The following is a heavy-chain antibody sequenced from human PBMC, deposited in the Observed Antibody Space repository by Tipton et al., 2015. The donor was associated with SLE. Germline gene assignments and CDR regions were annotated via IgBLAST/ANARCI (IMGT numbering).Heavy chain of an antibody. CDR1: GGSFSGYY. V-gene: IGHV4-34*01. J-gene: IGHJ2*01. D-gene: IGHD2-15*01. CDR3: ARTATSGAVGWYFDL. CDR2: INHSGST. Sequence: LRLSCAVYGGSFSGYYGSWIRQPPGKGLEWIGEINHSGSTNYNPSLKSRVTISVDTSKNQFSLKLSSVTAADTALYYCARTATSGAVGWYFDLWGRGTLVTVSS.